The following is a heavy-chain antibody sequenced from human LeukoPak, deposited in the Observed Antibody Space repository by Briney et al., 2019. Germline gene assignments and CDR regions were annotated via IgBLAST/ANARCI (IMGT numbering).Heavy chain of an antibody. V-gene: IGHV3-20*04. J-gene: IGHJ4*02. CDR2: INWNGGST. CDR1: GFTFDDYG. CDR3: ARDLGDCSSTSCPVGY. D-gene: IGHD2-2*01. Sequence: GGSLRLSCAASGFTFDDYGKSWVRQAPGKGLEWVSGINWNGGSTGYADSVKGRFTISRDNAKNSLYLQMNSLRAEDTALYYCARDLGDCSSTSCPVGYWGQGTLVTVSS.